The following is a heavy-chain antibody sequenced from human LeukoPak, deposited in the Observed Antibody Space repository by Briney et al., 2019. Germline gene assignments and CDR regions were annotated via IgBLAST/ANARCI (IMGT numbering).Heavy chain of an antibody. V-gene: IGHV1-69*01. J-gene: IGHJ4*02. CDR1: GGTFSSYA. CDR3: SSGGAAGDFDY. D-gene: IGHD4-23*01. Sequence: AASVKVSCKASGGTFSSYAISWVRQAPGQGLEWVGGIIPIFGTANYAQKFQGRVTITADESTSTAYMELSSLRSDDTAVYYCSSGGAAGDFDYWGQGTLVTVSS. CDR2: IIPIFGTA.